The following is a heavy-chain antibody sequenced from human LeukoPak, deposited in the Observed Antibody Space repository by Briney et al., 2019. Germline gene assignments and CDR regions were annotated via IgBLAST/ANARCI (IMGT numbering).Heavy chain of an antibody. J-gene: IGHJ5*02. CDR1: GFTFSSYS. D-gene: IGHD3-3*01. CDR2: ISSSSSYI. CDR3: ARDSGPYDFWSGYPVP. Sequence: NPGGSLRLSCAASGFTFSSYSMNWVRQAPGKGLEWVSSISSSSSYIYYADSVKGRFTVSRDNAKNSLYLQMNSLRAEDTAVYYCARDSGPYDFWSGYPVPWGQGTLVTVSS. V-gene: IGHV3-21*01.